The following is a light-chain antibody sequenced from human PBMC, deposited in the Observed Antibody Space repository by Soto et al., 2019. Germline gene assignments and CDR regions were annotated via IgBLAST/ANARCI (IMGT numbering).Light chain of an antibody. CDR2: QGS. J-gene: IGLJ2*01. Sequence: QSVLTQPASVSGAPGQAITISCTGTGSDVGSFKFVSWYQQHPGKDPKLMIYQGSKRPSGVSHRFSGSKSGDTASLTISGLQAEDEADSYCCSYAGSSTLVFGGGTKLTVL. CDR1: GSDVGSFKF. V-gene: IGLV2-23*01. CDR3: CSYAGSSTLV.